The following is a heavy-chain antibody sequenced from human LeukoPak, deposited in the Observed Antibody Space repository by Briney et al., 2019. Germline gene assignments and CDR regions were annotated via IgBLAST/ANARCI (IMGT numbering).Heavy chain of an antibody. CDR3: ARAGGKIQLWLTVGYYFDY. CDR2: ISSSGSTI. CDR1: GFTFSSYS. D-gene: IGHD5-18*01. J-gene: IGHJ4*02. V-gene: IGHV3-48*04. Sequence: GGSLRLSCAASGFTFSSYSMNRVRQAPGKGLEWVSYISSSGSTIYYADSVKGRFTISRDNAKNSLYLQMNSLRAEDTAVYYCARAGGKIQLWLTVGYYFDYWGQGTLVTVSS.